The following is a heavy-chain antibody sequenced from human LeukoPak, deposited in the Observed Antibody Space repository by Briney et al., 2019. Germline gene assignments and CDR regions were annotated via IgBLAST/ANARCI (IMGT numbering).Heavy chain of an antibody. V-gene: IGHV3-9*01. J-gene: IGHJ4*02. CDR1: GFTFDDYG. CDR2: ISWNSGSI. CDR3: AKDKGYSSGWYDY. Sequence: GGSPRLSCAASGFTFDDYGMHWVRQAPGKGLEWVSGISWNSGSIDYADSVKGRFTISRDNAKNSLYLQMNSLRPDDTALYYCAKDKGYSSGWYDYWGQGTLVTVSS. D-gene: IGHD6-19*01.